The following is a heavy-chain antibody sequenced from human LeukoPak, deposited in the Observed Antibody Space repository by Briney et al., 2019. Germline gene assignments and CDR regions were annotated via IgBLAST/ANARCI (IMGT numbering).Heavy chain of an antibody. V-gene: IGHV3-30*18. D-gene: IGHD3-22*01. CDR2: ISYDGSNK. J-gene: IGHJ4*02. CDR3: AKEDWRDHYYDSSGPPDY. CDR1: GFTFSSYG. Sequence: PGRSLRLSCAASGFTFSSYGMHWVRQAPGKGLEWVAVISYDGSNKYYADSVKGPFPISRDNSKNTLDLQMNSLRAEDTALYYCAKEDWRDHYYDSSGPPDYWGQGTMVTVSS.